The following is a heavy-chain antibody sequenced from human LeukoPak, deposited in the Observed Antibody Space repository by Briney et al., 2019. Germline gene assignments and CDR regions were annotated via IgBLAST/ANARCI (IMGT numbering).Heavy chain of an antibody. CDR2: ISWNSVSI. D-gene: IGHD2-2*01. Sequence: PGGSLRLSCAASGFTFDDYAMHWVRQAPGKGLEWVSGISWNSVSIGYADSVKGRFTISRDNAKNSRYLQMNSLRAEDTALYYCAKDNCSSTSCSFDYWGQGTLVPVSS. CDR3: AKDNCSSTSCSFDY. V-gene: IGHV3-9*01. J-gene: IGHJ4*02. CDR1: GFTFDDYA.